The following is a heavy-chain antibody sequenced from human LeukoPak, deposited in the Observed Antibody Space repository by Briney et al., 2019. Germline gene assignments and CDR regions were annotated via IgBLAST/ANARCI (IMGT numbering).Heavy chain of an antibody. CDR1: GFTFSSYS. Sequence: GGSLRLSCAASGFTFSSYSMNWVRQAPGKGLEWVSSISSSSSYIYYADSVKGRFTISRDNAKNSLYLQMNSLRAEDTAVYYCARRLAKNFGVVIGNYFDYWGQGTLVTVSS. V-gene: IGHV3-21*01. CDR3: ARRLAKNFGVVIGNYFDY. D-gene: IGHD3-3*01. CDR2: ISSSSSYI. J-gene: IGHJ4*02.